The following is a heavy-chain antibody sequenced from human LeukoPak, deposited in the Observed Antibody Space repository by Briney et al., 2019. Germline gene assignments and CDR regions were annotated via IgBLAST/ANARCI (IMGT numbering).Heavy chain of an antibody. CDR3: ARGRYYGSGSYRPYPGGWFDP. D-gene: IGHD3-10*01. J-gene: IGHJ5*02. V-gene: IGHV4-34*01. Sequence: TSETLSLTCAVYGGSFSGYYWSWIRQPPGKGLEWIGEINHSGSTNYNPSLKSRITISVDTSKSQFSLKLSSVTAADTAVYYCARGRYYGSGSYRPYPGGWFDPWGQGTLVTVSS. CDR2: INHSGST. CDR1: GGSFSGYY.